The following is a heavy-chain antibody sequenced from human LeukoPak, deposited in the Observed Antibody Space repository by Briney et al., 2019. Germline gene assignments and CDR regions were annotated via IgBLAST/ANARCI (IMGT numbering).Heavy chain of an antibody. CDR2: ISGSGGST. J-gene: IGHJ4*02. Sequence: PGGSLRLSCAASGFTFSSYAMSWVRQAPGKGLEWVSAISGSGGSTYNADSVKGRFTISRDNSKNTLYLQMNSLRAEDTAVYYCAKVAITFGGVIAPLDYWGQGTLVTVSS. V-gene: IGHV3-23*01. CDR1: GFTFSSYA. D-gene: IGHD3-16*02. CDR3: AKVAITFGGVIAPLDY.